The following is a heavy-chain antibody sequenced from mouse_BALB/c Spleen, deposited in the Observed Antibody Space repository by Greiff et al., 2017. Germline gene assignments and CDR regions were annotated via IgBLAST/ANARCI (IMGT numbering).Heavy chain of an antibody. CDR1: GFSLTSYG. V-gene: IGHV2-9*02. J-gene: IGHJ1*01. D-gene: IGHD2-10*01. CDR3: ATYYGNSRYWYFDV. Sequence: VQVVESGPGLVAPSQSLSITCTVSGFSLTSYGVHWVRQPPGKGLEWLGVIWAGGSTNYNSALMSRLSIIKDNSKSQVFLKMNSLQTDDTAMYYCATYYGNSRYWYFDVWGAGTTVTVSS. CDR2: IWAGGST.